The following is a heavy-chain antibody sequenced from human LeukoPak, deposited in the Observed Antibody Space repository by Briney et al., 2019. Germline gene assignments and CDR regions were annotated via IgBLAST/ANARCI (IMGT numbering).Heavy chain of an antibody. D-gene: IGHD3-16*01. CDR2: ISSSSSSI. Sequence: GGSLRLSCAASGFTFSTYSMNWVRQAPGKGLEWVSYISSSSSSIYYADSVKGRFTISRDNAKNSLYLQMNSLRAEDTAVYYCARDPTREWGIEYFDYWGQGTLVTVSS. V-gene: IGHV3-48*01. CDR1: GFTFSTYS. CDR3: ARDPTREWGIEYFDY. J-gene: IGHJ4*02.